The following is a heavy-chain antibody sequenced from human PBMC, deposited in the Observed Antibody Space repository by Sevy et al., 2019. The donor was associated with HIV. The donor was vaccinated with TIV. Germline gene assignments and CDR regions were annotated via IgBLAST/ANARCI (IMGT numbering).Heavy chain of an antibody. D-gene: IGHD2-15*01. CDR1: GGTFSSYA. V-gene: IGHV1-69*13. Sequence: ASVKVSCKASGGTFSSYAISWVRQAPGQGLEWMGGIIPIFGTANYAQKFQGRVTITADESTSTAYMELSGLGSEDTAVYYCARDLELGYCSGGSCLARLGNHYYYYGMDVWGQGTTVTVSS. J-gene: IGHJ6*02. CDR3: ARDLELGYCSGGSCLARLGNHYYYYGMDV. CDR2: IIPIFGTA.